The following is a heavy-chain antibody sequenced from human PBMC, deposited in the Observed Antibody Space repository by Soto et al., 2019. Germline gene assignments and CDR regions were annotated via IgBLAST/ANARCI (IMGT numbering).Heavy chain of an antibody. D-gene: IGHD6-13*01. J-gene: IGHJ5*02. CDR2: MNPNSGNT. CDR3: ARGQGEQLVYFNGFDP. Sequence: QVQLVQSGAEVKKPGASVKVSCKASGYTFTSYDINWVRQATGQGLEWMGWMNPNSGNTGYAQKFQGRVTMTXXNXIXKAYMELSSLRSEDTAVYYCARGQGEQLVYFNGFDPWGQGTLVTVSS. CDR1: GYTFTSYD. V-gene: IGHV1-8*01.